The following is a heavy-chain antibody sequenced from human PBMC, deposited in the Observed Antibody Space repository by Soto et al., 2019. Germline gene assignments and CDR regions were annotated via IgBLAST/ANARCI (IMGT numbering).Heavy chain of an antibody. V-gene: IGHV4-34*01. Sequence: QVQLQQWGAGLLKPSETLSLTCAVYGGTFSGYYWSWIRQPPGKGLEWIGEMKRSGSTNYNPTLKRRVTISVDTYKNQVSLKQSSVTASDKAVYYYGRGPLRETGSYIDYWGQGTVVTVCS. J-gene: IGHJ4*02. D-gene: IGHD3-10*01. CDR3: GRGPLRETGSYIDY. CDR2: MKRSGST. CDR1: GGTFSGYY.